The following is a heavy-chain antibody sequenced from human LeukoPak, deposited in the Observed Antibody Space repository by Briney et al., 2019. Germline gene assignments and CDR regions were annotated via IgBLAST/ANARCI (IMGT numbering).Heavy chain of an antibody. Sequence: GGSLRLSCAASGFRFRNYGMHWVRQAPGKGLEWVAFIRYDGSNKYYADSVKGRFTISRDNSKNTLYLQMNSLRAEDTAVYYCAKDVTKYSYRLNYWGQGTLVTVSS. CDR1: GFRFRNYG. D-gene: IGHD5-18*01. CDR2: IRYDGSNK. CDR3: AKDVTKYSYRLNY. J-gene: IGHJ4*02. V-gene: IGHV3-30*02.